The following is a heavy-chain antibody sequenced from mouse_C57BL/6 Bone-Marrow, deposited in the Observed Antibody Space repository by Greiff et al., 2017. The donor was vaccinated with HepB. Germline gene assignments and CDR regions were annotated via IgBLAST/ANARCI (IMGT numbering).Heavy chain of an antibody. CDR3: TSRQLRPFDY. CDR1: GYTFTDYE. V-gene: IGHV1-15*01. D-gene: IGHD3-2*02. J-gene: IGHJ2*01. CDR2: IDPETGGT. Sequence: QVQLQQSGAELVRPGASVTLSCKASGYTFTDYEMHWVKQTPVHDLEWIGAIDPETGGTAYNQKFKGKAILTADKSSSTAYMELRSLTSEDSAVYYCTSRQLRPFDYWGQGTTLTVSS.